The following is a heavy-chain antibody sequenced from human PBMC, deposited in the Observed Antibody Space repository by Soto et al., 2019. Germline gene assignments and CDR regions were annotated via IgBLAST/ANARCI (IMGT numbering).Heavy chain of an antibody. CDR3: ARDSGSDGSGSAFDI. CDR2: IYYSGST. D-gene: IGHD3-10*01. J-gene: IGHJ3*02. Sequence: SETLSLTCTVSGGSISSYYWSWIRQPPGKGLEWIGYIYYSGSTNYNPSLKSRVTISVDTSKNQFSLKLISVTAADTAVYYCARDSGSDGSGSAFDIWGQGTMVTVSS. V-gene: IGHV4-59*01. CDR1: GGSISSYY.